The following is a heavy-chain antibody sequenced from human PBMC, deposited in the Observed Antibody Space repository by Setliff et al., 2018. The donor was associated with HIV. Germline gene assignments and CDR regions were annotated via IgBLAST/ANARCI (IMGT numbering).Heavy chain of an antibody. CDR1: GGSFSGYY. Sequence: SETLSLTCAVYGGSFSGYYWSWIRQPPGKGLEWIGEINHSGSTNYNPSLKSRVTISVDTSKNQFYLKLTSVTAADTAVYYCARDKRASFDGLDVWGQGTTVTVSS. CDR2: INHSGST. D-gene: IGHD1-1*01. CDR3: ARDKRASFDGLDV. J-gene: IGHJ6*02. V-gene: IGHV4-34*01.